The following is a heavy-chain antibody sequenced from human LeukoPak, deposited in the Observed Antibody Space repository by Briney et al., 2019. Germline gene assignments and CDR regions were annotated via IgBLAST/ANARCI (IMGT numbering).Heavy chain of an antibody. CDR3: AELGITMIGGV. CDR2: ISSGGSTT. V-gene: IGHV3-48*03. Sequence: PGGSLRLSCAASGSAFSSYEINWVRQAPGKGLEWVSFISSGGSTTYYADSVKGRFTISRDNAKNSLYLQMNSLRAEDTAVYYCAELGITMIGGVWGKGTTVTISS. CDR1: GSAFSSYE. J-gene: IGHJ6*04. D-gene: IGHD3-10*02.